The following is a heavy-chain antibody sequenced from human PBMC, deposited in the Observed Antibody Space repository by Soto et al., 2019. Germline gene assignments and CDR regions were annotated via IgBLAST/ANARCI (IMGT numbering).Heavy chain of an antibody. CDR3: ARGSDGYKKYAFDI. CDR2: IIPMFGTA. J-gene: IGHJ3*02. V-gene: IGHV1-69*01. CDR1: GVTFSSYG. D-gene: IGHD2-21*01. Sequence: QVHLVQSGVEVKKPGSSVRVSCKASGVTFSSYGFSWVRQAPGQGLEWMGGIIPMFGTANYAQKFQGRVTITAEESTSTVYMELATLRSEDTAVYYCARGSDGYKKYAFDIWGQGKMVTVSS.